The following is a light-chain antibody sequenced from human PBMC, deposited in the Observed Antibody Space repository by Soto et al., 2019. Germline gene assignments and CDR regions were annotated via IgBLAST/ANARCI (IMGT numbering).Light chain of an antibody. CDR1: EFISDW. CDR3: QHFNSYSRA. Sequence: IQLTQSPSSLSASVGDRVAITCRASEFISDWLALYQQKPGQAPKLLIYDASTLESGVPGRFSGSGDGTHLSLTSIGLQTEDFATYHCQHFNSYSRAFGQGT. J-gene: IGKJ1*01. V-gene: IGKV1-5*01. CDR2: DAS.